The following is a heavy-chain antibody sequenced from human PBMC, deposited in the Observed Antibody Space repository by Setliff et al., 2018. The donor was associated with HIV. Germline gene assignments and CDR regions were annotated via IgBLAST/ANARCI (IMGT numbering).Heavy chain of an antibody. J-gene: IGHJ4*02. CDR2: IQHSGTT. V-gene: IGHV4-38-2*01. D-gene: IGHD1-26*01. Sequence: SETLSLTCAVSGYSISSGYYWAWIRQSPGKGLDWIGSIQHSGTTYYNPSFKSRVTISVDTTTNQVSLQVNSVTAVDTAVYYCARVPHRVVGTTTLLYHFDYWGLGTLVTVSS. CDR1: GYSISSGYY. CDR3: ARVPHRVVGTTTLLYHFDY.